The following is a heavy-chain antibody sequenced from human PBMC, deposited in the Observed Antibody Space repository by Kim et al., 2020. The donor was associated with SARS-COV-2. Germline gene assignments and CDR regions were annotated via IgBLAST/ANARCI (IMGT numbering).Heavy chain of an antibody. Sequence: YAQKFQGRVTITADESTSTAYMELSSLRSEDTAVYYCARRSSWYPNWFDPWGQGTLVTVSS. J-gene: IGHJ5*02. D-gene: IGHD6-13*01. V-gene: IGHV1-69*01. CDR3: ARRSSWYPNWFDP.